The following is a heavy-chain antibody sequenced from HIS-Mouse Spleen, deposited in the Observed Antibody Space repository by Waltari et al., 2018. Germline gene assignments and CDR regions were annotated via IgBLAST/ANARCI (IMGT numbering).Heavy chain of an antibody. Sequence: QVQLVESGGGVVQPGRSLRLSCAASGFTFSSYGMHWVRQAPGKGLEWVAVISYDGSNKDYADSVKGRFSISRDNSKNTLYLQMNSLRAEDTAVYYCAKASSGWLDYWGQGTLVTVSS. V-gene: IGHV3-30*18. J-gene: IGHJ4*02. D-gene: IGHD6-19*01. CDR1: GFTFSSYG. CDR2: ISYDGSNK. CDR3: AKASSGWLDY.